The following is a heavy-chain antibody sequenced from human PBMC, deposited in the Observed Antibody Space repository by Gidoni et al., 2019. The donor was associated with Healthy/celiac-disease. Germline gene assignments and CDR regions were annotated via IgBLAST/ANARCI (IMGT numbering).Heavy chain of an antibody. Sequence: QVQLVQSGAEVKKPGASVKVSCKASGYTFTSYAMHWVRQAPGQRLEWMGWINAGNGNTKYSQKFQGRVTMTRDTSASTAYMELSSLRSEDTAVYYCARDDGGYYDSSGYRWFDPWGQGTLVTVSS. J-gene: IGHJ5*02. CDR2: INAGNGNT. CDR1: GYTFTSYA. CDR3: ARDDGGYYDSSGYRWFDP. V-gene: IGHV1-3*01. D-gene: IGHD3-22*01.